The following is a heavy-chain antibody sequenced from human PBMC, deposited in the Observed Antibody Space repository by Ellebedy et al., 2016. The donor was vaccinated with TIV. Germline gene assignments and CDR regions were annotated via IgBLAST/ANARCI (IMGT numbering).Heavy chain of an antibody. CDR3: TTLGRF. J-gene: IGHJ4*02. CDR1: GFTFNNAWMNAW. D-gene: IGHD3/OR15-3a*01. Sequence: GGSLRLXXRAPGFTFNNAWMNAWMSWVRQAPGKGLEWVGRIKSESDGGTTDYAAPVKGRFTISRDDSKNTLYLQMNSLKTEDTAVYYCTTLGRFWGQGTLVTVSS. CDR2: IKSESDGGTT. V-gene: IGHV3-15*01.